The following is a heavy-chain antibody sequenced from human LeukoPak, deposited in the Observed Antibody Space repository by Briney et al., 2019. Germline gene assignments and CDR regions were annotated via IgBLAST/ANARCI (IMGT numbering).Heavy chain of an antibody. CDR2: INDSEST. CDR1: GGSFSGYY. D-gene: IGHD2-2*01. J-gene: IGHJ6*03. CDR3: ARRPDCTSIGCYGLAGYYYYYMDV. V-gene: IGHV4-34*01. Sequence: SETLSLTCPVYGGSFSGYYWSWIRQPPGKGLEWIGEINDSESTNYNPSLKSRITISVDTSKNQFSLKLSSVTAADTAVYYCARRPDCTSIGCYGLAGYYYYYMDVWGKGTTVTISS.